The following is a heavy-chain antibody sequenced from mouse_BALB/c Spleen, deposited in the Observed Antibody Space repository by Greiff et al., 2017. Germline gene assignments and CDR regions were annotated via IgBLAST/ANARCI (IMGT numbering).Heavy chain of an antibody. D-gene: IGHD1-1*01. J-gene: IGHJ1*01. CDR2: IYPGSGST. Sequence: QVQLQQSGAELVKPGTSVKLSCKASGYNFTSYWINWVKLRPGQGLEWIGDIYPGSGSTNYNAKFKSKATLTVDTSSSTAYMQLSSLASEDSALYYCASNYYGSSYWYFEVWGAGTTVTVSS. CDR3: ASNYYGSSYWYFEV. V-gene: IGHV1-55*01. CDR1: GYNFTSYW.